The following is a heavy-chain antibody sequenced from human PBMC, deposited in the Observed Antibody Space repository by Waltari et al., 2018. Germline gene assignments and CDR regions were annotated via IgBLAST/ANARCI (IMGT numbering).Heavy chain of an antibody. CDR1: GGSISSHY. Sequence: QVQLQESGPGLVKPSETLSLTCTVSGGSISSHYWSWIRQPPGKGLEWIGYIYYSGSTNYHPSLKSRVTISVDTSKNQFSLKLSSVTAADTAVYYCARDGGYSSGWFSRSAEYFQHWGQGTLVTVSS. V-gene: IGHV4-59*11. D-gene: IGHD6-19*01. CDR2: IYYSGST. CDR3: ARDGGYSSGWFSRSAEYFQH. J-gene: IGHJ1*01.